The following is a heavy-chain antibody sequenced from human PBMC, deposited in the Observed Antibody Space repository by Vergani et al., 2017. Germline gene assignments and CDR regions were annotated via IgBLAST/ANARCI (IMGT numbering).Heavy chain of an antibody. D-gene: IGHD3-3*01. CDR2: IIPIFGTA. Sequence: QVQLVQSGAEVKKPGSSVKVSCKASGGTFSSYAISWVRQAPGQGLEWMGGIIPIFGTANYAQKFQGRVTITADESTSTAYMELSSLRSEDTAVYYCASRDITIFGVVIIRGYYYYGMDVWGQGTTVTSP. CDR3: ASRDITIFGVVIIRGYYYYGMDV. J-gene: IGHJ6*02. CDR1: GGTFSSYA. V-gene: IGHV1-69*01.